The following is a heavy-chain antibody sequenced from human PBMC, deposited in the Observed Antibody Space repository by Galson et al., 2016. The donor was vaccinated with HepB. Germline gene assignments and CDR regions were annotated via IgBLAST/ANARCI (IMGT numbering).Heavy chain of an antibody. CDR1: GYPFTNYG. CDR2: ISVSNGKT. CDR3: ARVGGDCSGGDCYRNWFDP. D-gene: IGHD2-21*02. Sequence: SVKVSCKASGYPFTNYGVSWVRQAPGQGLEWMGWISVSNGKTHYPETFQGRVTMTTDSVTETGYMELRSLRPDDPAVYYCARVGGDCSGGDCYRNWFDPWGQGTQVTVS. V-gene: IGHV1-18*01. J-gene: IGHJ5*02.